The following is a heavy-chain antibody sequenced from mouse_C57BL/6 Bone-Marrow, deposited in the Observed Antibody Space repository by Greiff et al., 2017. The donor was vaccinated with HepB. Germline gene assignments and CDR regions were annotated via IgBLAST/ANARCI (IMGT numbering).Heavy chain of an antibody. CDR2: IRSKSNNYAT. Sequence: EVKVVESGGGLVQPKGSLKLSCAASGFSFNTYAMNWVRQAPGKGLEWVARIRSKSNNYATYYADSVKDRFTIYREDSESILYLKMNNLKTENTAMYYCVRPYGNYAAWFAYWGQGTLVTVSA. CDR3: VRPYGNYAAWFAY. J-gene: IGHJ3*01. CDR1: GFSFNTYA. V-gene: IGHV10-1*01. D-gene: IGHD2-1*01.